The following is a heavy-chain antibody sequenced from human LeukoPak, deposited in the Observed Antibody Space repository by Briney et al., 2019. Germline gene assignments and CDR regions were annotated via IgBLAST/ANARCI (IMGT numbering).Heavy chain of an antibody. CDR1: GGSISSYY. D-gene: IGHD4-23*01. Sequence: PSETLSLTCTVSGGSISSYYWSWVRQPRGKGVEWVGYIYYSGSTNYNPSLKSRVTISVDTSKNQFSLKLSSVTAADTAVYYCARSRRGGNSDYWGQGTLVTVSS. CDR2: IYYSGST. CDR3: ARSRRGGNSDY. V-gene: IGHV4-59*01. J-gene: IGHJ4*02.